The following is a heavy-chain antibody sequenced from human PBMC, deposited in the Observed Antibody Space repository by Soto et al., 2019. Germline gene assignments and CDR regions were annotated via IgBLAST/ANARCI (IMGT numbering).Heavy chain of an antibody. CDR1: GFSFSDYG. Sequence: EVQLLESGGGLVQPGGSLRLSCAASGFSFSDYGMSWVRQAPGKGLEWVSAIIGPGDKAYYADSVKGRFTISRDNSNNPDFLQLNTLRAEVMAIYYGANVRDYGDWFPVDCWGQGTLVTVCS. CDR3: ANVRDYGDWFPVDC. D-gene: IGHD4-17*01. CDR2: IIGPGDKA. V-gene: IGHV3-23*01. J-gene: IGHJ4*02.